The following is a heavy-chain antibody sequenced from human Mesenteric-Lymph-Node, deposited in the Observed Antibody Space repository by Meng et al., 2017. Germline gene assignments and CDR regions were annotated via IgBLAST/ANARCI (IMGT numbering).Heavy chain of an antibody. CDR3: ARVNRWGLDCSGATCYFGYFDY. CDR2: IYYSGST. D-gene: IGHD2-2*01. J-gene: IGHJ4*02. V-gene: IGHV4-39*07. CDR1: GGSISSSSYY. Sequence: GSLRLSCTVSGGSISSSSYYWGWIRQPPGKGLEWIGSIYYSGSTYYNPSLKSRVTISVDTSKNQFSLKLTSVTAADTAVYYCARVNRWGLDCSGATCYFGYFDYWGQGTLVTVSS.